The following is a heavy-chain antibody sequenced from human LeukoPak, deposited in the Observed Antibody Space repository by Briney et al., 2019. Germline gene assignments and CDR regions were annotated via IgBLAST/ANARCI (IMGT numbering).Heavy chain of an antibody. J-gene: IGHJ4*02. CDR1: GFTFSTYA. CDR3: AKLSGTFGTTSRVLDS. CDR2: LSGSGETT. V-gene: IGHV3-23*01. Sequence: GGSLRLSCAASGFTFSTYAMSWVRQAPGKGLEWVSALSGSGETTYYAGSVKGRFTISRDNSENALYLQMNSLGAEDTAIYYCAKLSGTFGTTSRVLDSWGQGTLVTVSS. D-gene: IGHD1-1*01.